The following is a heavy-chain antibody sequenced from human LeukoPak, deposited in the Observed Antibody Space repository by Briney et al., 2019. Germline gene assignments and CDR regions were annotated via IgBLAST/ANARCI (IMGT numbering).Heavy chain of an antibody. CDR3: AMSGLKLYWYFDL. Sequence: ASVTVSCTVSGYTLTELSMHWVRQAPGKGLEWMGGSDPEDGETIYAQKFQGRVTMTEDTSTDTAYMELSSLRSEDTAVYYCAMSGLKLYWYFDLWGRGTLVTVSS. CDR2: SDPEDGET. J-gene: IGHJ2*01. CDR1: GYTLTELS. V-gene: IGHV1-24*01. D-gene: IGHD1-26*01.